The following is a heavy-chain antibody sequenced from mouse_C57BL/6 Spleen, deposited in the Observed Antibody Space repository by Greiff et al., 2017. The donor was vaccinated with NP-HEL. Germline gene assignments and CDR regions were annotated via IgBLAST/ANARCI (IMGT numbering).Heavy chain of an antibody. V-gene: IGHV1-42*01. CDR1: GYSFTGYY. D-gene: IGHD2-10*01. CDR3: ARIGPYYGYGYFDV. CDR2: INPSTGGT. J-gene: IGHJ1*03. Sequence: VQLQQSGPELVKPGASVKISCKASGYSFTGYYMNWVKQSPEKSLEWIGEINPSTGGTTYNQKFKAKDTLTVDKSSSTAYMQLTSLTSEDSAVYYCARIGPYYGYGYFDVWGTGTTVTVSS.